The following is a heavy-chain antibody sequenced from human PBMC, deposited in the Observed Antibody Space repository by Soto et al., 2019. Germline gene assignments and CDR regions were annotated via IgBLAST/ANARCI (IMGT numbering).Heavy chain of an antibody. D-gene: IGHD3-9*01. V-gene: IGHV4-61*01. Sequence: PSETLSLTCTVSGGSVSSGSYYWSWIRQPPGKGLEWIGYIYYSGSTNYNPSLKSRVTISVDTSKNQFSLKLSSVTAADTAVYYCARDGYDILTGYLSEGRFDPWGQGTLVTVS. CDR1: GGSVSSGSYY. CDR2: IYYSGST. J-gene: IGHJ5*02. CDR3: ARDGYDILTGYLSEGRFDP.